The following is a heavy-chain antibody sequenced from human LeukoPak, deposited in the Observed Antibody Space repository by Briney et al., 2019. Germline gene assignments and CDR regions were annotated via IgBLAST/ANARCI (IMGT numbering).Heavy chain of an antibody. CDR1: GFTVTNFA. CDR2: IGGDADGT. Sequence: GGSLRLSCAASGFTVTNFAIAWVRQAPGKGLEWVAAIGGDADGTTYPDRVRGRFFLSRDSSKNTLYLQMNVLTVEDTAVYHCVHPTGEGWVYFPYWRQGTPVTVSS. V-gene: IGHV3-23*01. CDR3: VHPTGEGWVYFPY. D-gene: IGHD7-27*01. J-gene: IGHJ4*02.